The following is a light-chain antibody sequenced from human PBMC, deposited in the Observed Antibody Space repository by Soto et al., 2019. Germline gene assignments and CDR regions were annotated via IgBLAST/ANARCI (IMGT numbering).Light chain of an antibody. J-gene: IGKJ2*01. Sequence: DIQMTQSPSSLSASVGDRVSITCRASQGIRNALGWYRQKPGKAPERLMYSASFLQTGVQSRFSGSGSGTEFTLTIYSLQPEEFATYYCLQHNTYPYTFGQGTRLDIK. CDR2: SAS. V-gene: IGKV1-17*01. CDR1: QGIRNA. CDR3: LQHNTYPYT.